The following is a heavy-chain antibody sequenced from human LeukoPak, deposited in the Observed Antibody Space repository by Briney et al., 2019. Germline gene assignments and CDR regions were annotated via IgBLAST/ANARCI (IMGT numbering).Heavy chain of an antibody. V-gene: IGHV3-33*01. J-gene: IGHJ4*01. CDR1: GFTFSSYG. Sequence: GGSLRLSCAASGFTFSSYGMHWVRQAPGKGLEWVAVIWYDGSDKYYADSVKGRFTISRDNSKNTLYLQMNSLRAEDTAVYYCARGYRMVGYYFDYWGQEPWSPSPQ. CDR3: ARGYRMVGYYFDY. CDR2: IWYDGSDK. D-gene: IGHD2-8*01.